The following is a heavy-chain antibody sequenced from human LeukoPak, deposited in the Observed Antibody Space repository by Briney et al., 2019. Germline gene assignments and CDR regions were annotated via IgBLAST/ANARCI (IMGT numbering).Heavy chain of an antibody. Sequence: ASVKVSCKASGYIFTGYYMHWVRQAPGQGLEWMGWINPNSGGTNSAQKFQGRVTMTRDTSISTAYMELSRLTSDDTAVYYCARDRYGSGTYGGLGMYWFDPWGQGTLVTVSS. CDR1: GYIFTGYY. V-gene: IGHV1-2*02. CDR2: INPNSGGT. D-gene: IGHD3-10*01. J-gene: IGHJ5*02. CDR3: ARDRYGSGTYGGLGMYWFDP.